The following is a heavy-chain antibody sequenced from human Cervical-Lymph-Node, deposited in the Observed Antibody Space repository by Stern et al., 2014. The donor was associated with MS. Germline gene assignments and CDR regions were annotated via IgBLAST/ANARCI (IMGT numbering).Heavy chain of an antibody. J-gene: IGHJ4*02. CDR2: IYPYDSDT. V-gene: IGHV5-51*01. CDR3: ARHVQGFDY. CDR1: GYSFTIYY. Sequence: VQLVESGAEVKKPGESLKISCKLSGYSFTIYYIAWVRQMPGKGLEWMGVIYPYDSDTTYSPSFQGQVTISADKSITPAYLQWSSLRASDPAMYYCARHVQGFDYWGQGTLVTVSS.